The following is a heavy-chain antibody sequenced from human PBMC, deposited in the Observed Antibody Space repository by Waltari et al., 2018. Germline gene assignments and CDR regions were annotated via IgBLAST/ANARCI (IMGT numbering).Heavy chain of an antibody. CDR1: GGSFSGYY. CDR3: ARATRFGDLHY. Sequence: QVQLQQWGAGLLKPSETLSLTCAVYGGSFSGYYWSWIRQPPGKGLEWIGEINHSGSTSYDPSPTSRVTLSVVTSKNPSSLNLGSVTAEDAAVYYCARATRFGDLHYWGQGTLVTVSS. CDR2: INHSGST. V-gene: IGHV4-34*01. J-gene: IGHJ4*02. D-gene: IGHD3-10*01.